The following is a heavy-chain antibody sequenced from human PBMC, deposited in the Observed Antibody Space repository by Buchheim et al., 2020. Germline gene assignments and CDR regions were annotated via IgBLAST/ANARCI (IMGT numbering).Heavy chain of an antibody. CDR3: ARADYIPASHFDY. Sequence: EVQLVESGGGLVKPGGSLRLSCAASGFTFSSYSMNWVRQAPGKGLEWVSSISSTSNYIYYADSVKGRFTISRDNAKNSLYLQMSSLRAEDTAVYYCARADYIPASHFDYWGQGTL. D-gene: IGHD4-11*01. CDR1: GFTFSSYS. J-gene: IGHJ4*02. V-gene: IGHV3-21*01. CDR2: ISSTSNYI.